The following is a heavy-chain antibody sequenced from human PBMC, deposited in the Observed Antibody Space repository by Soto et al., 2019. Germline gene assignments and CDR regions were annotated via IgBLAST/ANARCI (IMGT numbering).Heavy chain of an antibody. CDR2: IIPLFGTT. V-gene: IGHV1-69*01. Sequence: QVQLVQSGAEVRMPGSSVKVSCKASGGTFSTYPINWVRQAPGQGLGWMGGIIPLFGTTNYAQKFKGSVTITADESTSTAYMELSSLRAEDAPVYYRARGATQGRSWYFSFDPWGQGTLVTVSS. D-gene: IGHD6-13*01. CDR3: ARGATQGRSWYFSFDP. J-gene: IGHJ5*02. CDR1: GGTFSTYP.